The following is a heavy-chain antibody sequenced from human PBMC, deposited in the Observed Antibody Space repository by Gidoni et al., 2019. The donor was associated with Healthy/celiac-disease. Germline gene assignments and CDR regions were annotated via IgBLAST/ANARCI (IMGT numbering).Heavy chain of an antibody. CDR2: IYYSGST. J-gene: IGHJ3*02. CDR1: GGSISSGGYY. D-gene: IGHD6-19*01. Sequence: QVQLQESGPGLVTPSQTLSLTCTVSGGSISSGGYYGSWIRQHPGKGLEWIGYIYYSGSTYYNPSLKSRVTISVDTSKNQFSLKLSSVTAAETAVYYCASAIAVAGTGCDAFDIWGQGTMVTVSS. V-gene: IGHV4-31*03. CDR3: ASAIAVAGTGCDAFDI.